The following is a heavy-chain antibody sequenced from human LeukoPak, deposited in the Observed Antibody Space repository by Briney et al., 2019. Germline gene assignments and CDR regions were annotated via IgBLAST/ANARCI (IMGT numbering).Heavy chain of an antibody. D-gene: IGHD3-10*01. V-gene: IGHV4-34*01. CDR1: GGSFSGYY. J-gene: IGHJ4*02. CDR3: ARGRPYLKSGYDY. Sequence: SETLSLTCAVYGGSFSGYYWSWIRQPPGKGLEWIGEINHSGSTNYNPSLKSRVTISVDTSKNQFSLKLSSVTAADTAVYYCARGRPYLKSGYDYRGQGTLVTVSS. CDR2: INHSGST.